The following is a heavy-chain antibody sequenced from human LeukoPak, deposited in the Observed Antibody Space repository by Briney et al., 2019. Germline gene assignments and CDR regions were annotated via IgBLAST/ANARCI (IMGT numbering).Heavy chain of an antibody. V-gene: IGHV3-64*02. CDR1: GFTFSSYA. D-gene: IGHD4-23*01. CDR2: ISSNGGST. CDR3: AREVDYGGYFDY. Sequence: PGGPLRLSCAASGFTFSSYAMHWVRQAPGKGLEYVSAISSNGGSTYYADSVKGRFTISRDNSKNTLYLQMGSLRAEDMAVYYCAREVDYGGYFDYWGQGTLVTVSS. J-gene: IGHJ4*02.